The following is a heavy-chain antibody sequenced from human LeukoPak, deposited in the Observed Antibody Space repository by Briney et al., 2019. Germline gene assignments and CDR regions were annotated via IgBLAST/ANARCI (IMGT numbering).Heavy chain of an antibody. CDR2: INHSGST. CDR3: ARAAGSGYNWFDP. D-gene: IGHD6-19*01. Sequence: SETLSLTCAVYGGSFSGYYWSWIRQPPGKGLEWIGEINHSGSTNYNPSLKNRVTISVDTSKNQFSLKLSSVTAADTAVYYCARAAGSGYNWFDPWGQGTLVTVSS. CDR1: GGSFSGYY. V-gene: IGHV4-34*01. J-gene: IGHJ5*02.